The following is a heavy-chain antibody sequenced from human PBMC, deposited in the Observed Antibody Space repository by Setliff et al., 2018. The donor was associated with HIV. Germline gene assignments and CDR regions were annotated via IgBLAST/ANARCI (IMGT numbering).Heavy chain of an antibody. D-gene: IGHD3-22*01. Sequence: PSETLSLTCTVSGGSISGYSWGWIRQPAGKGLEWIGRIYTSGSTNYNPSLKSRVTMSVDTSKNQFSLRLSSVTAADTAMYYCARERSSGYYYEHYYYMDVWGKGTTVTV. CDR3: ARERSSGYYYEHYYYMDV. V-gene: IGHV4-4*07. CDR2: IYTSGST. J-gene: IGHJ6*03. CDR1: GGSISGYS.